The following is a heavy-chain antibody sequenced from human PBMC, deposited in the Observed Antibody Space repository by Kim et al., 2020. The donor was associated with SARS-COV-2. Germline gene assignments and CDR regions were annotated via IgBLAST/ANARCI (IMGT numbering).Heavy chain of an antibody. J-gene: IGHJ4*02. V-gene: IGHV4-59*01. CDR2: IYYSGST. D-gene: IGHD3-10*01. CDR1: GGSISSYY. CDR3: ASDRELNY. Sequence: SETLSLTCTVSGGSISSYYWSWIRQPPGKGLEWIGYIYYSGSTNYNPSLKSRVTISVDTSKNQFSLKLSSVTAADTAVYYCASDRELNYWGQGTLVTVSS.